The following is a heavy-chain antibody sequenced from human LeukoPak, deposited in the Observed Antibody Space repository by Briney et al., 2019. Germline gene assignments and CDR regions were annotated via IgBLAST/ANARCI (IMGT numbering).Heavy chain of an antibody. J-gene: IGHJ2*01. D-gene: IGHD3-3*02. Sequence: SETLSLTCTVSGGSISSYYWSWIRQPPGKGLEWIGYIYYSGSTNYNPSLKSRVTISVDTSKNQFSLKLSSVTAAHTAVYYCARRRVSPQRHFWSGYYADWYFDLWGRGTLVTVSS. CDR2: IYYSGST. CDR1: GGSISSYY. V-gene: IGHV4-59*01. CDR3: ARRRVSPQRHFWSGYYADWYFDL.